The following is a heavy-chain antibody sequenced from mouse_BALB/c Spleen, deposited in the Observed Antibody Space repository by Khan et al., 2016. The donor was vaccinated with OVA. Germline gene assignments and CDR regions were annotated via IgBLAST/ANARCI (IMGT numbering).Heavy chain of an antibody. CDR1: GYSITSGYG. CDR2: ISYRGST. Sequence: EVQLQESGPGLVKPSQSLSLTCTVTGYSITSGYGWNWIRQFPGNPLEWMGYISYRGSTTYNPSLKSRISITRDTSKNQFFLQLNSVTTEDTATYYCARTARIKYWGQGTTLTVSS. CDR3: ARTARIKY. J-gene: IGHJ2*01. V-gene: IGHV3-2*02. D-gene: IGHD1-2*01.